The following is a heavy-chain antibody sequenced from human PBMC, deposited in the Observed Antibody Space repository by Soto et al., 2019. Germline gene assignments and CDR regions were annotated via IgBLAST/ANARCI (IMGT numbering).Heavy chain of an antibody. V-gene: IGHV3-23*01. J-gene: IGHJ4*02. CDR1: GFTFSSYA. Sequence: GGSLRLSCAASGFTFSSYAMSWVRQAPGKGLEWVSAISGSGGSTYYADSVKGRFIISRDNSKNTLYLQMNSLRAEDTAVYYCAKEYCSSTSCYEYCSGGSCYPGYFDYWGQGTLVTVSS. CDR2: ISGSGGST. CDR3: AKEYCSSTSCYEYCSGGSCYPGYFDY. D-gene: IGHD2-2*01.